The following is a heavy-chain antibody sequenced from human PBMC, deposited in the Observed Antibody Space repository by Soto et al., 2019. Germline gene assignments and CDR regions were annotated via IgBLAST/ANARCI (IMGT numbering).Heavy chain of an antibody. CDR1: GDTFTFYS. Sequence: QVQLVQSGAEVKRPGSSVKVSCKASGDTFTFYSINWVRQAPGLGLEWMGRINPILSMSNYAQRFQGRVTITADKSTSTAYMELSSLRSEATAIYYCASSYGSGYRAFDYWGQGALVTVSS. V-gene: IGHV1-69*02. J-gene: IGHJ4*02. CDR3: ASSYGSGYRAFDY. CDR2: INPILSMS. D-gene: IGHD3-10*01.